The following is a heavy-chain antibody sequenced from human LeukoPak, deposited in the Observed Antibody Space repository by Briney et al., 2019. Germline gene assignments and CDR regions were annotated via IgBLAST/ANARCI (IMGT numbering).Heavy chain of an antibody. J-gene: IGHJ4*02. CDR1: GGSITTNSYY. D-gene: IGHD5-24*01. CDR2: IYYSGST. CDR3: ASQMATINY. Sequence: SETLSLTCTVSGGSITTNSYYWAWIRQPPGKGLEWIGSIYYSGSTYYNPSLKSRATISVDTSKNQFSLILNSVTAADTAVYYCASQMATINYWGQGTLVTVSS. V-gene: IGHV4-39*01.